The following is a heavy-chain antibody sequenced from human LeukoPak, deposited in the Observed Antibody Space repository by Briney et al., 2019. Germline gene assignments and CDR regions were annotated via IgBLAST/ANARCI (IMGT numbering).Heavy chain of an antibody. Sequence: PSETLSLTCTVSGGSISSSSYYWGWIRQPPGKGLEWIGSIYYSGSTYYNPSLKSRVTISVDTSKNQFSLKLSSVTAADTAVYYCARDHYGGNAQIDYWGQGTLVTVSS. D-gene: IGHD4-23*01. CDR3: ARDHYGGNAQIDY. CDR2: IYYSGST. V-gene: IGHV4-39*02. J-gene: IGHJ4*02. CDR1: GGSISSSSYY.